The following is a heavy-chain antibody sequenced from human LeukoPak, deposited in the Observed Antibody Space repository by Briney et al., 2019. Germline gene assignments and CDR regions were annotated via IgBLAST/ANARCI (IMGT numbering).Heavy chain of an antibody. D-gene: IGHD2-21*02. CDR3: AQFCGGDCYPPHDAFDI. V-gene: IGHV1-69*05. CDR1: GGTFSSYA. CDR2: IIPIFGTA. Sequence: VASVKVSCKASGGTFSSYAISWVRQAPGQGLEWMGGIIPIFGTANYAQKFQGRVTITTDEFTSTAYMELSSLRSEDTAVYYCAQFCGGDCYPPHDAFDIWGQGTMVTVSS. J-gene: IGHJ3*02.